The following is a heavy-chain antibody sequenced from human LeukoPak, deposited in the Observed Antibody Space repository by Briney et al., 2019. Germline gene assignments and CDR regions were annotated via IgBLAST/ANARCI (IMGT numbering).Heavy chain of an antibody. CDR2: INPNSGGT. D-gene: IGHD5-12*01. Sequence: SVKVSCKASGYTFTGYYMHWVRQAPGQGLEWMGWINPNSGGTNYAQKFQGRVTMTRDTSISTAYMELSRLRSDDTAVYYCARVPRYSGYDWPHTFDYWGQGTLVTVSS. V-gene: IGHV1-2*02. CDR1: GYTFTGYY. J-gene: IGHJ4*02. CDR3: ARVPRYSGYDWPHTFDY.